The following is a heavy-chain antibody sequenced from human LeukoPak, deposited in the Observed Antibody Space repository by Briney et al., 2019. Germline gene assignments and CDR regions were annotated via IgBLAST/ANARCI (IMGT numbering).Heavy chain of an antibody. D-gene: IGHD4-17*01. V-gene: IGHV3-23*01. Sequence: GGSLRLSCAASGFTFSSYAMSWVRQAPGKGLEWVSAISGSGGSTYYADSVKGRFTISRDNSKNTLYLQINSLRAEDTAVYYCAKDLTDYGNLDAFDIWGQGTMVTVSS. CDR1: GFTFSSYA. CDR2: ISGSGGST. J-gene: IGHJ3*02. CDR3: AKDLTDYGNLDAFDI.